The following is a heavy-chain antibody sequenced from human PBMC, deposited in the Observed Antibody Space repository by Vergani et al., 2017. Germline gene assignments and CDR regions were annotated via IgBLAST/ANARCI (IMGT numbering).Heavy chain of an antibody. D-gene: IGHD5-12*01. V-gene: IGHV3-23*01. Sequence: EVQLLESGGDLVQPGGSLRLSCAASGFTFNHYAMNWVRQAPGKGLEWVSGISGSGGSTYYAGSVKGRFTISRDSSKNTRYLQMNSLSAGDTAVYYCAKANPRNSGYDYLYYDHAMDVWGQGTTVTVSS. CDR1: GFTFNHYA. J-gene: IGHJ6*02. CDR3: AKANPRNSGYDYLYYDHAMDV. CDR2: ISGSGGST.